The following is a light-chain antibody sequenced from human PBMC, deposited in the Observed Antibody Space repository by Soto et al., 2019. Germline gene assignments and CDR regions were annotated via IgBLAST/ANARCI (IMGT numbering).Light chain of an antibody. CDR1: QGISNY. J-gene: IGKJ3*01. CDR2: AAS. CDR3: EKYNSALST. Sequence: DIQMTQSPSSLSASVGDRVTITCRASQGISNYLAWYQQKPGKVPKLLIYAASTIQSVFPSRFSGSGSGTDFTLTISSLQPDDVVNYYGEKYNSALSTFGRETKVVIK. V-gene: IGKV1-27*01.